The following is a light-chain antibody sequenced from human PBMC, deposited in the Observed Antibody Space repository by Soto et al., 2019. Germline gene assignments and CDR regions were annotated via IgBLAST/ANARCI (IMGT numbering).Light chain of an antibody. CDR3: QSYDSTLSARYG. Sequence: CLLAQPPSVSGAPGQRATISCTGSSSNIGAGYDVHWYQQRPGTAPKLLIFGNINRPSGVPDRFSGSKSGTSASLAITGLQAEDEGDYYCQSYDSTLSARYGFGTGTKVTVL. CDR1: SSNIGAGYD. J-gene: IGLJ1*01. V-gene: IGLV1-40*01. CDR2: GNI.